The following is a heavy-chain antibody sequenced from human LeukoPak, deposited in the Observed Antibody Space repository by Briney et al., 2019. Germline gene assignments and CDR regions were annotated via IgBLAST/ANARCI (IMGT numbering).Heavy chain of an antibody. D-gene: IGHD3-3*01. CDR3: ARDKTSRIFGARRKYGMDV. V-gene: IGHV1-46*01. J-gene: IGHJ6*02. Sequence: ASVKVSCKASGYTFTSYYMHWVRQAPGQGLEWMGIINPSGGSTSYAQKFQGRVTMTRDTSTSTVYMELSSLRSEDTAVYYCARDKTSRIFGARRKYGMDVWGQGTTVTVSS. CDR2: INPSGGST. CDR1: GYTFTSYY.